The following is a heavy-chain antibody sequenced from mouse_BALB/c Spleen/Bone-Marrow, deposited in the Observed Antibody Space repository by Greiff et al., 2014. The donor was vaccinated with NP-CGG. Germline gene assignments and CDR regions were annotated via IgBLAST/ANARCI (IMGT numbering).Heavy chain of an antibody. CDR2: IVPSSAYS. CDR1: GYSFTSFT. CDR3: AREGSYDGCSGHFDF. J-gene: IGHJ2*01. Sequence: LVESGAELARPGASVRMSCKASGYSFTSFTMHWLKQRPGQGLEWIAYIVPSSAYSNYNQKFKDKATLTADRSSNTAYMQLSSLTSEDSAAYYCAREGSYDGCSGHFDFWGPGTTLTVSS. D-gene: IGHD2-3*01. V-gene: IGHV1-4*01.